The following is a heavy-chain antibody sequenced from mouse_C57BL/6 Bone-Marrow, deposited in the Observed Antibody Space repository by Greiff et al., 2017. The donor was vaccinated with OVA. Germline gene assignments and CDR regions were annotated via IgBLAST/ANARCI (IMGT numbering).Heavy chain of an antibody. J-gene: IGHJ4*01. CDR2: IDPSDSYT. CDR1: GYTFTSYW. V-gene: IGHV1-50*01. CDR3: ARSRLRHAMDY. Sequence: QVQLQQPGAELVKPGASVKLSCKASGYTFTSYWMQWVKQRPGQGLEWIGEIDPSDSYTNYTPKFKGKATLTVDTSSSTAYMQLSSLTSEDSAVYYCARSRLRHAMDYWGQGTSVTVSS. D-gene: IGHD2-4*01.